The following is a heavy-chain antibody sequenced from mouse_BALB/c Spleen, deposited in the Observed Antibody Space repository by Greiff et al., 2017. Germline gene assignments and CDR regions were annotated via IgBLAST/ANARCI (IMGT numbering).Heavy chain of an antibody. V-gene: IGHV5-6-5*01. CDR2: ISSGCST. J-gene: IGHJ4*01. Sequence: EVHLVESGGGLVKPGGSLKLSCAASGFTFSSYAMSWVRQTPEKRLEWVASISSGCSTYYPASVKGRFTISRDNARNILYLQMSSLRSEDTAMYYGDGNYVGYWGQGTSVTVSS. CDR3: DGNYVGY. D-gene: IGHD2-1*01. CDR1: GFTFSSYA.